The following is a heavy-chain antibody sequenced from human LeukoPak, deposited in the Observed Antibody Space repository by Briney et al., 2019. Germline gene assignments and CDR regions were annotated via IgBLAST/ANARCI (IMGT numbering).Heavy chain of an antibody. CDR3: ANHYGGNSDY. J-gene: IGHJ4*02. CDR1: GFTFSSYG. D-gene: IGHD4-23*01. CDR2: ISYDGSNK. Sequence: GGSLRLSCAASGFTFSSYGMHWVRQAPGKGLEWVAVISYDGSNKYYADSVKGRFTISRDNSENTLYLQMNSLRAEDTAVYYCANHYGGNSDYWGQGTLVTVSS. V-gene: IGHV3-30*18.